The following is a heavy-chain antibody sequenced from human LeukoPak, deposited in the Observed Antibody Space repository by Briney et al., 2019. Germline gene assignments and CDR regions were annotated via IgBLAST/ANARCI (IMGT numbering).Heavy chain of an antibody. V-gene: IGHV1-58*01. Sequence: EASVKVSCKASGFTFTSSAVQWVRQARGQRLEWIGWIVVGSGNTNYAQKFQERVTITRDMSTSTAYMELSSLRSEDTAVYYCAAEVVVVDGFAPWGQGTLVTVSS. CDR2: IVVGSGNT. J-gene: IGHJ5*02. CDR3: AAEVVVVDGFAP. D-gene: IGHD3-22*01. CDR1: GFTFTSSA.